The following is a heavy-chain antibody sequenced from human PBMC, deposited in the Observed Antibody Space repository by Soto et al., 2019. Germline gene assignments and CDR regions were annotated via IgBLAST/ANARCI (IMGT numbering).Heavy chain of an antibody. CDR1: GGSVSSGSYS. Sequence: SETLSLTCTVSGGSVSSGSYSWSWIRQPPGKGLEWIGYIYYSGSTNYNPSLKSRVTISVDTSKNQFSLKLSSVTAADTAVYYCARARGSSTYGPWGQGTLVTVSS. J-gene: IGHJ5*02. D-gene: IGHD1-26*01. CDR2: IYYSGST. V-gene: IGHV4-61*01. CDR3: ARARGSSTYGP.